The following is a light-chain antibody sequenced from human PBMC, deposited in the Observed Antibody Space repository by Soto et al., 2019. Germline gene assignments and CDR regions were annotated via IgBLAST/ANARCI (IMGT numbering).Light chain of an antibody. CDR1: SSDVGGYNY. CDR2: DVS. V-gene: IGLV2-14*01. J-gene: IGLJ2*01. Sequence: QSALTQPASVSGSPVQSITISCTGTSSDVGGYNYVSWYQQHPGKAPKLMIYDVSNRPSGVSNRFSGSKSCNTASLTISGLQVEDEADYSSSSYKSSGTVVLGGGPRVTVL. CDR3: SSYKSSGTVV.